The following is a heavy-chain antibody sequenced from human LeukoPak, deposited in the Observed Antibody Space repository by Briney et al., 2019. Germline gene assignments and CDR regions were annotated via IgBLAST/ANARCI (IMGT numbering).Heavy chain of an antibody. J-gene: IGHJ6*03. CDR2: IYYSGST. Sequence: SETLSLTCTVSGGSISSYYWSWIRQPPGKGLEWIGYIYYSGSTNYNPSLKSRVTISVDTSKNQFSLKLSSVTAADTAVYYCASHDVVIIGNRRYYYYYMDVWGKGTTVPVSS. CDR3: ASHDVVIIGNRRYYYYYMDV. D-gene: IGHD3-3*01. CDR1: GGSISSYY. V-gene: IGHV4-59*01.